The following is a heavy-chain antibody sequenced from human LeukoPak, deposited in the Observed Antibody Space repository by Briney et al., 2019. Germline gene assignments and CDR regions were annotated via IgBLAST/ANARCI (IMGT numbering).Heavy chain of an antibody. Sequence: SETLSLTCTVSGGSVSSGSYYWSWIRQPPGKGLEWIGYIYYSGSTNYNPSLKSRVTISVDTSKSQFSLKLSSVTAADTAVYYCARGRITMIVVVDAFDIWGQGTMVTVSS. CDR1: GGSVSSGSYY. D-gene: IGHD3-22*01. CDR2: IYYSGST. V-gene: IGHV4-61*01. J-gene: IGHJ3*02. CDR3: ARGRITMIVVVDAFDI.